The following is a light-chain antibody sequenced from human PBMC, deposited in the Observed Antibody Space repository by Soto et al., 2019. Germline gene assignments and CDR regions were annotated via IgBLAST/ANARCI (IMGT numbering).Light chain of an antibody. CDR1: HSVDSSY. Sequence: EVVLTQSPGALSLSPGERATISCRASHSVDSSYFAWYQQRPGQAPRLLIYETSSRDTGIPDRFSGSGSGTDFTLTISRLEPEDFAVYFCQQYCSNPLTFGGGTKVEIK. CDR2: ETS. J-gene: IGKJ4*01. V-gene: IGKV3-20*01. CDR3: QQYCSNPLT.